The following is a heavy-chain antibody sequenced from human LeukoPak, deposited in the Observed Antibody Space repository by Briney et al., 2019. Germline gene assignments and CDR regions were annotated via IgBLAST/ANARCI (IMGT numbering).Heavy chain of an antibody. Sequence: GASVKVSCKASGGTFSSYAISWVRQAPGQGLEWMGGIIPIFGTANYAQKFQGRVTITADESTSTAYMELSSLRSEDTAVYYCARLGLYYDSSGYGEYNWFDPWGQGTLVTVSS. V-gene: IGHV1-69*13. D-gene: IGHD3-22*01. CDR2: IIPIFGTA. CDR3: ARLGLYYDSSGYGEYNWFDP. J-gene: IGHJ5*02. CDR1: GGTFSSYA.